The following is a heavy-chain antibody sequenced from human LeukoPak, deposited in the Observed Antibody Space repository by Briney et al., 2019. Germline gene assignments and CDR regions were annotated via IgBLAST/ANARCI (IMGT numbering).Heavy chain of an antibody. V-gene: IGHV3-23*01. CDR1: GFTFSGYA. J-gene: IGHJ4*02. Sequence: GGSLRLSCAASGFTFSGYAMSWVRQAPGKGLEWVSTISGSGVSTYYADSVKGRFTSSRDNSKNTLYLQMNNLRAEDTAVYYCAREPDPQNYFDYWGQGTLVTVSS. CDR3: AREPDPQNYFDY. CDR2: ISGSGVST.